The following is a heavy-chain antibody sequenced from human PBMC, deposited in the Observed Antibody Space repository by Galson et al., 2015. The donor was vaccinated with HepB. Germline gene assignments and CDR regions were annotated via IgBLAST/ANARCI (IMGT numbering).Heavy chain of an antibody. J-gene: IGHJ5*01. CDR3: AKGYGLFDS. Sequence: SLRLSCAASGFIFSTYTFNWVRRAPGKDLEWISYISSTGTTIYYADSVKGRFTISRDNAENSLSLQMNSLRTEDTALYYCAKGYGLFDSWGQGTLVTVSS. CDR2: ISSTGTTI. D-gene: IGHD5-18*01. V-gene: IGHV3-48*01. CDR1: GFIFSTYT.